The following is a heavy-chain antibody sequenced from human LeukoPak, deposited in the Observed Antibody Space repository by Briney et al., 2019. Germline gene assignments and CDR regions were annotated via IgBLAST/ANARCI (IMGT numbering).Heavy chain of an antibody. V-gene: IGHV3-7*01. CDR1: GFTFNSYW. J-gene: IGHJ3*02. CDR3: ARDFMEDFDILTGWVIASVDAFDI. D-gene: IGHD3-9*01. Sequence: GGSLRLSCAASGFTFNSYWMSWVRQAPGKGLEWVANIKQDGSEKYYVDSVKGRFTISRDNAKNSLYLQMNSLRAEDTAVYYCARDFMEDFDILTGWVIASVDAFDIWGQGTMDTVSS. CDR2: IKQDGSEK.